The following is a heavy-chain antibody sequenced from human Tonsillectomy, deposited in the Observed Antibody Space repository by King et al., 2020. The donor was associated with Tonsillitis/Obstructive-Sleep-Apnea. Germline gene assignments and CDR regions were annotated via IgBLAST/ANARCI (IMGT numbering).Heavy chain of an antibody. D-gene: IGHD2-8*01. Sequence: VQLVESGGGVVQPGRSLRLSCAASGFSFSDYGMHWVRQAPGKGLQWVALISYDGSNKYYADSVKGRFTISRDNSKNTLYVQMNRLRAEDTAVYYCASGTTNYKTYYFEYWGQGTLVTVSS. CDR2: ISYDGSNK. CDR1: GFSFSDYG. J-gene: IGHJ4*02. CDR3: ASGTTNYKTYYFEY. V-gene: IGHV3-30*03.